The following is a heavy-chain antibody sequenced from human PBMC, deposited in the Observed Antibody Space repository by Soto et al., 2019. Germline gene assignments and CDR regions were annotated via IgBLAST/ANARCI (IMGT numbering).Heavy chain of an antibody. D-gene: IGHD2-8*02. CDR2: INADSGAT. Sequence: HAHLVQSGAEVKRPGASLKVSCKASGYSFTCYYIHWVRQAPGQGLEWMGWINADSGATNYAQNFQGRVTLNSDTSISTACMDLASLTSDDTAVYYCARCVYGTGGYPFPYFDYWGQGTLVIVSS. V-gene: IGHV1-2*02. CDR3: ARCVYGTGGYPFPYFDY. CDR1: GYSFTCYY. J-gene: IGHJ4*02.